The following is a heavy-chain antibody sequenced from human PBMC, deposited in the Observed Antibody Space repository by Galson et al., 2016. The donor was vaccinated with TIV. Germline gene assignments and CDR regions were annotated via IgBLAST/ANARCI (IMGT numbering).Heavy chain of an antibody. CDR2: INPNSGAT. D-gene: IGHD3-22*01. Sequence: SVKVSCKASGYMFTAYFIHWVRQAPGQGLEWMGRINPNSGATDCAQKFQGRVTMTRDTSISTAYMELSRLTYDDTAVYYCARSYYYDSSAYYFDYWGQGTLVTVSS. J-gene: IGHJ4*02. CDR1: GYMFTAYF. V-gene: IGHV1-2*06. CDR3: ARSYYYDSSAYYFDY.